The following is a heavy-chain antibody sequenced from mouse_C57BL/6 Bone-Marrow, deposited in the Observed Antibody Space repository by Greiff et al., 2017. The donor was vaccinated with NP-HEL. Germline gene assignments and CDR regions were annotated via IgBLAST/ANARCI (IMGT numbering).Heavy chain of an antibody. CDR3: ARWGTTVVGDAMDY. Sequence: VQLQQSGAELARPGASVKLSCKASGYTFTSYGISWVKQRTGQGLEWIGEIYPRSGNTYYNETFKGKATLTADKSSSTADMGLRSLTSEDSAVYFCARWGTTVVGDAMDYWGQGTSVTVSS. CDR2: IYPRSGNT. D-gene: IGHD1-1*01. J-gene: IGHJ4*01. V-gene: IGHV1-81*01. CDR1: GYTFTSYG.